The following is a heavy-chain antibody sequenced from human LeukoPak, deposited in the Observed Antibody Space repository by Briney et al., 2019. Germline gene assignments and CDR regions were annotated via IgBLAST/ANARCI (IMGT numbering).Heavy chain of an antibody. J-gene: IGHJ4*02. V-gene: IGHV3-15*01. D-gene: IGHD4-17*01. CDR1: GFSFSTYA. CDR3: AAQGGSGDLRY. Sequence: GGSLRLSCAASGFSFSTYAMSWFRQAPGKGLEWVGRIKRIIDGGTTDYAAPVKGRFTVSRDDSINTLYLQMSSLKTEDTAVYYCAAQGGSGDLRYWGQGTLVTVSS. CDR2: IKRIIDGGTT.